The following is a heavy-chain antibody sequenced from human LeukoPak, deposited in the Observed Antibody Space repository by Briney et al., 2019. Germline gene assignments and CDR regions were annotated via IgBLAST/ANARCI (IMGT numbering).Heavy chain of an antibody. CDR3: ARTDSHYLSFDY. J-gene: IGHJ4*02. Sequence: SETLSLTCTVSGGSISSGSYYWSWIRQPAGKGLEWIGRIYTSGSTNYNPSLKSRVTISVDTSKNQFSLNLNSVTAADTAVYYCARTDSHYLSFDYWGQGTLVTVSS. CDR2: IYTSGST. D-gene: IGHD4-11*01. V-gene: IGHV4-61*02. CDR1: GGSISSGSYY.